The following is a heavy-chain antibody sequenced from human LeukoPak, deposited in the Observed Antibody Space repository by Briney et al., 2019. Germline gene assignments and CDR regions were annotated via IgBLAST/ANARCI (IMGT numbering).Heavy chain of an antibody. V-gene: IGHV3-30*18. D-gene: IGHD2-15*01. CDR3: TKTIDGHLLGYFDH. CDR1: GFMFSNYA. J-gene: IGHJ4*02. CDR2: ISYDANLK. Sequence: LPGGSLRLSCVASGFMFSNYAVHWVRHAPGKGLEWVAVISYDANLKHYADFVQGRFVVSRDNAKNTLYLELNSLRPEDTAVYYCTKTIDGHLLGYFDHWGQGTLVSVFS.